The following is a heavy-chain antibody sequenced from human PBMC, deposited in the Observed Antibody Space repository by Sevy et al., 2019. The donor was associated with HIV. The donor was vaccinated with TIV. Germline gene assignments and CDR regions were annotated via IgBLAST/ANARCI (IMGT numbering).Heavy chain of an antibody. CDR3: ARDLDKGAYGSGFVSFSHEHTGQDY. D-gene: IGHD3-10*01. V-gene: IGHV3-21*01. CDR2: ISSSSSYI. CDR1: GFTFSSYS. Sequence: GGSLRLSCAASGFTFSSYSMNWVRQAPGKGLEWVSSISSSSSYIYYADSVKGRFTISRDNAKNSLYLQMNSLRAEDTAMYYCARDLDKGAYGSGFVSFSHEHTGQDYWGQGTLVTVSS. J-gene: IGHJ4*02.